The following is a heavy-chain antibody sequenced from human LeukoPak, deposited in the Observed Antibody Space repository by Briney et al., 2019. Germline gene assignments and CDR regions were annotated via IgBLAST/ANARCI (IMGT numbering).Heavy chain of an antibody. J-gene: IGHJ4*02. D-gene: IGHD3-22*01. V-gene: IGHV3-30*18. CDR2: ISYDGSNK. CDR3: AKDQDNDSNFDY. CDR1: GFTFSSYG. Sequence: GRSLRLSCAASGFTFSSYGMHWVRQAPGKGLEWVAVISYDGSNKYYADSVKGRFTISRDNSKNTLYLQMNSLRAEDTAVYYCAKDQDNDSNFDYWGQGTLVTVSS.